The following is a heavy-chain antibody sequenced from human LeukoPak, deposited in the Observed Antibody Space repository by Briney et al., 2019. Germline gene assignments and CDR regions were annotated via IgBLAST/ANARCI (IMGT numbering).Heavy chain of an antibody. CDR3: ARDPAGWLSDAFDI. CDR2: INPGSGGT. V-gene: IGHV1-2*02. CDR1: GYTFNDYY. J-gene: IGHJ3*02. Sequence: ASVKVSCKASGYTFNDYYIHWVRQAPGQGLEWMGWINPGSGGTNYAQKLQGRVTMTTDTSTSTAYMELRSLRSDDTAVYYCARDPAGWLSDAFDIWGQGTMVTVSS. D-gene: IGHD6-13*01.